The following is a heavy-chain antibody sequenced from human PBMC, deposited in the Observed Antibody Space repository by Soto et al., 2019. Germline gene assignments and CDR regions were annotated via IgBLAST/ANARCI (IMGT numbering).Heavy chain of an antibody. D-gene: IGHD6-6*01. CDR1: GYIFSKYW. CDR2: IYPGDSDT. CDR3: VVYSSSSGRHFDY. J-gene: IGHJ4*02. Sequence: GESLKISCKSSGYIFSKYWIGWVRQMPGKGLEWMGIIYPGDSDTRYSPSFQGQVTISADKSITTAYLQWRSLKASDTAIYYCVVYSSSSGRHFDYWGQGTLVTVSS. V-gene: IGHV5-51*01.